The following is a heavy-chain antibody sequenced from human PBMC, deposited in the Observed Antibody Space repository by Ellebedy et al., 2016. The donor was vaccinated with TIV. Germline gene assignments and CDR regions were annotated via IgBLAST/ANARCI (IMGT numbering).Heavy chain of an antibody. Sequence: GGSLRLXXAASRFTFSIFGLHWVRQAPGKGLEWVALISSDGRKKYYADSVRGRFTISRDNSKNTLYLQMNSLRAEDTAVYYCAGSGSYHLFLFDYWGQGTLVTVSS. CDR3: AGSGSYHLFLFDY. D-gene: IGHD1-26*01. CDR1: RFTFSIFG. J-gene: IGHJ4*02. V-gene: IGHV3-30*03. CDR2: ISSDGRKK.